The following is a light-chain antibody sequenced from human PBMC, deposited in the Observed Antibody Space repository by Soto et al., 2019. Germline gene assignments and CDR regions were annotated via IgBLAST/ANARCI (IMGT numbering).Light chain of an antibody. Sequence: QSVRTQPPSVSGAPGQRVTISCTGSSSNIGAGYDVHWYQQLPGTAPKLLIYGNSTRPSGVPDRFSGSKSGTSASLAITGLQAEDEAEYYCQSYDSSLSGWVFGGGTQLTVL. CDR2: GNS. CDR1: SSNIGAGYD. V-gene: IGLV1-40*01. J-gene: IGLJ3*02. CDR3: QSYDSSLSGWV.